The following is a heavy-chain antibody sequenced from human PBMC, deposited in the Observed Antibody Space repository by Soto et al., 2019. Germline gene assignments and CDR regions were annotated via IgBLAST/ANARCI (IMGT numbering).Heavy chain of an antibody. CDR3: STWGRNGWYTGFF. D-gene: IGHD6-19*01. CDR2: MNPNSGRT. J-gene: IGHJ4*02. V-gene: IGHV1-8*02. Sequence: QVQLVQSGAEVRKPGASVKVSCKTSGYTFTDYDINWVRQAPGQGREWVGRMNPNSGRTDYAQKLEGRVTMTRDLSRSTAYMELSSLGYDDAAVYFCSTWGRNGWYTGFFWGQGTLVTVSS. CDR1: GYTFTDYD.